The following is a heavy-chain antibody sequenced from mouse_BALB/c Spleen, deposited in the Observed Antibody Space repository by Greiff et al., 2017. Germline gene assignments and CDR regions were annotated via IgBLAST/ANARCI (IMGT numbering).Heavy chain of an antibody. CDR1: GYSITSDYA. CDR3: ALYYDYDYYAMDY. CDR2: ISYSGST. V-gene: IGHV3-2*02. J-gene: IGHJ4*01. Sequence: ESGPGLVKPSQSLSLTCTVTGYSITSDYAWNWIRQFPGNKLEWMGYISYSGSTSYNPSLKSRISITRDTSKNQFFLQLNSVTTEDTATYYCALYYDYDYYAMDYWGQGTSVTVSS. D-gene: IGHD2-4*01.